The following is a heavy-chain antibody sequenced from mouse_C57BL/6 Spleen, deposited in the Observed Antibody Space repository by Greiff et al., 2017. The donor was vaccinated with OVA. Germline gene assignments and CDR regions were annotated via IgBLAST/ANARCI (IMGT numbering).Heavy chain of an antibody. CDR1: GFTFSDAW. CDR3: TRKGRDYAMDY. J-gene: IGHJ4*01. Sequence: EVMLVESGGGLVQPGGSMKLSCAASGFTFSDAWMDWVRQSPEKGLEWVAEIRNKANNHATYYAESVKGRFTISRDDSKSSVYLQMNSLRAEDTGIYYCTRKGRDYAMDYWGQGTSVTVSS. D-gene: IGHD1-1*01. CDR2: IRNKANNHAT. V-gene: IGHV6-6*01.